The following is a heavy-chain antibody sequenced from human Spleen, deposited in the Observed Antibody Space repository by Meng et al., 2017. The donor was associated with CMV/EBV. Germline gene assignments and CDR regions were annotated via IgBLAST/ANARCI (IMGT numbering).Heavy chain of an antibody. J-gene: IGHJ5*02. CDR3: TRQPRATTYYYHGGWFDP. CDR1: GSFSGYN. D-gene: IGHD3-22*01. CDR2: VNHSGGT. V-gene: IGHV4-34*01. Sequence: GSFSGYNWSWIRQPPGKGLEWIGDVNHSGGTKYNPSLKSRVTISIDTSNNQFSLNLTSVTAADTALYYCTRQPRATTYYYHGGWFDPWGQGTLVTVSS.